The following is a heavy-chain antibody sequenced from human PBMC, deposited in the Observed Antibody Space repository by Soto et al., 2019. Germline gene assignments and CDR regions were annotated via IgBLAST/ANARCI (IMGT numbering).Heavy chain of an antibody. J-gene: IGHJ3*02. CDR2: IWYDGSNK. V-gene: IGHV3-33*01. CDR1: GFTFSSYG. CDR3: ARVLRTGIDAFDI. Sequence: GGSLRLSCAASGFTFSSYGMHWVRQAPGKGLEWVAVIWYDGSNKYYADSVKGRFTISRDNSKNTLYLQMNSLRAEDTAVYYCARVLRTGIDAFDIWGQGTMVTVSS. D-gene: IGHD1-1*01.